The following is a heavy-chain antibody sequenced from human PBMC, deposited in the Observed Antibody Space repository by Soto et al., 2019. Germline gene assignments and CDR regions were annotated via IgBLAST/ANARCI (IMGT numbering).Heavy chain of an antibody. V-gene: IGHV1-69*19. CDR1: GGTFNTYA. D-gene: IGHD3-10*01. J-gene: IGHJ4*02. CDR2: ISPMFGAA. Sequence: QVQLVQSGAEMKKPGSSVKVSCQSSGGTFNTYAMNWVRQAPGQGPEWMGDISPMFGAANYEPKFQGRVTMTADESTGTSYMQLSSLTSDDTALYFCAREVQVHTPAFVYWGQGTLVTVSS. CDR3: AREVQVHTPAFVY.